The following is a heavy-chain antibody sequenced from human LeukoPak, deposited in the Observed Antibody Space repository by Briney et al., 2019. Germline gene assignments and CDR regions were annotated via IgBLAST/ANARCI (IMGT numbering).Heavy chain of an antibody. CDR2: IWGDGSKQ. Sequence: GGSLRLSCAASGFTFSSYGMHWVRQAPGKGLEWVAVIWGDGSKQYYANSVQGRFTISRDNSKNTLYLQMNSLRTEGTALYYCARDMYDNGWSSFDYWGQGTLVTVSS. CDR1: GFTFSSYG. D-gene: IGHD3-10*01. V-gene: IGHV3-30*19. J-gene: IGHJ4*02. CDR3: ARDMYDNGWSSFDY.